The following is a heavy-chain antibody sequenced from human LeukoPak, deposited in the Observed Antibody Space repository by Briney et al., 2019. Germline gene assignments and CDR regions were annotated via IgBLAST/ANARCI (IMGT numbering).Heavy chain of an antibody. CDR1: GFTFSSHS. J-gene: IGHJ6*02. V-gene: IGHV3-48*04. CDR3: AKDLDTMVRGLIIKPTYYYYGMDV. D-gene: IGHD3-10*01. Sequence: PGGSLRLSCAASGFTFSSHSMNWVRQAPGKGLEWVSYISSSGSTIYYADSVKGRFTISRDNAKNSLYLQMNSLRAEDTALYYCAKDLDTMVRGLIIKPTYYYYGMDVWGQGTTVIVSS. CDR2: ISSSGSTI.